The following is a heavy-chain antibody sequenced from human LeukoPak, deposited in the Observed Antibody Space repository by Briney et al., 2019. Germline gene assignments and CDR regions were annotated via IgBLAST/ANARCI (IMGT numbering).Heavy chain of an antibody. CDR3: ARWRLYYDSSGYYYDPHYFDY. V-gene: IGHV3-23*01. D-gene: IGHD3-22*01. CDR1: GFTFSSYA. Sequence: PGGSLRLSRAASGFTFSSYAMSWVRQAPGKGLEWVSAISGSGGSTYYADSVKGRFTISRDNSKNALYLQMNSLRAEATAVYYCARWRLYYDSSGYYYDPHYFDYWGQGTLVTVSS. J-gene: IGHJ4*02. CDR2: ISGSGGST.